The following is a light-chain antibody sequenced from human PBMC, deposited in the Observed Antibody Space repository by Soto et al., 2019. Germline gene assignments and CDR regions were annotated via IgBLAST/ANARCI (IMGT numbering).Light chain of an antibody. CDR2: SNN. J-gene: IGLJ1*01. V-gene: IGLV1-44*01. CDR1: RSNIGSNT. CDR3: AAWDDSLNGFYV. Sequence: QPVLTQPPSASGTPGQTVTISCSGSRSNIGSNTVNWYQQLPGSAPKLLIYSNNQRPSGVPDRFSGSKSGTSATLAISGLQSEDEADYYCAAWDDSLNGFYVFGTGTKLTVL.